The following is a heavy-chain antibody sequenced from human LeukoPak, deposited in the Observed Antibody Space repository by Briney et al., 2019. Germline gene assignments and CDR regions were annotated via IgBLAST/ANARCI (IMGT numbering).Heavy chain of an antibody. CDR2: IIPILGIA. CDR1: GGTFSSYA. D-gene: IGHD6-13*01. CDR3: ARETAAAVPIDY. J-gene: IGHJ4*02. Sequence: PVKVSCKASGGTFSSYAISWVRQAPGQGLEWMGRIIPILGIANYAQKFQGRVTITADKSTSTAYMELSSLRSEDTAVYYCARETAAAVPIDYWGQGTLVTVSS. V-gene: IGHV1-69*04.